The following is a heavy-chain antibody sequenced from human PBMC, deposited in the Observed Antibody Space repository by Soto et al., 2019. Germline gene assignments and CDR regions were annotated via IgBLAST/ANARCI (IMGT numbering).Heavy chain of an antibody. CDR3: ASVRPFDY. V-gene: IGHV4-34*01. J-gene: IGHJ4*02. Sequence: SETLSLTCAVYGGSFSGYYWSWIRQPPGKGLEWIGEINHSGSTNYNPSLKSRVAISVDTSKNQFSLKLSSVTAADTAVYYCASVRPFDYWGQGTLVTVSS. CDR1: GGSFSGYY. CDR2: INHSGST.